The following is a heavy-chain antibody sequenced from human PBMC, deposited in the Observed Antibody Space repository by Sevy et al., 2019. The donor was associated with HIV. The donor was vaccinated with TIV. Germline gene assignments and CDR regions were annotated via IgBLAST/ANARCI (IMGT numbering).Heavy chain of an antibody. Sequence: GGSLRLSCSAFGFNFQTFGMHWVRQAPGKGPEWLAVISSDGINHNYAASVKGRFTISRDNSRNSLFLQMNSLRSEDTAVYYCALERLSSNVAEYFQNWGQGTLVTVSS. D-gene: IGHD1-1*01. CDR2: ISSDGINH. V-gene: IGHV3-30*03. J-gene: IGHJ1*01. CDR3: ALERLSSNVAEYFQN. CDR1: GFNFQTFG.